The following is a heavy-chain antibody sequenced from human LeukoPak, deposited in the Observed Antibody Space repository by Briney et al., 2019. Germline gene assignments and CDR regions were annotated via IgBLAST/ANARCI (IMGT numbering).Heavy chain of an antibody. J-gene: IGHJ4*02. V-gene: IGHV3-43*02. CDR1: GFMFYDYA. D-gene: IGHD6-19*01. CDR2: ISGDGGST. Sequence: GGSLRLSCAAPGFMFYDYAIHWVRQAPGKGLEWFSLISGDGGSTFYADSVKGRFTISRDNSKNSLYLQMNSLRSDDTALYYCARESESSGWYDYWGQGTLVTVSS. CDR3: ARESESSGWYDY.